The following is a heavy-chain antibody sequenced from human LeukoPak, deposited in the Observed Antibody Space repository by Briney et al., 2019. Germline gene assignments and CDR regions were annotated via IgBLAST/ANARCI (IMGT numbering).Heavy chain of an antibody. CDR2: FDPEDGET. CDR3: ATGASDGGSYHYFDY. J-gene: IGHJ4*02. D-gene: IGHD1-26*01. V-gene: IGHV1-24*01. Sequence: GASVKVSCKVSGYTLTELSMHWVRQAPGKGLEWMGGFDPEDGETIYAQKFQGRVTMTEDTSTDTAYMELSSLRSEGTAVYYCATGASDGGSYHYFDYWGQGTLVTVSS. CDR1: GYTLTELS.